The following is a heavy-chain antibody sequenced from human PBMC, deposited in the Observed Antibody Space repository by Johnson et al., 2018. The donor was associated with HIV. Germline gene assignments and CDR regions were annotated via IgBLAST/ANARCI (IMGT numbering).Heavy chain of an antibody. V-gene: IGHV3-66*01. J-gene: IGHJ3*02. CDR1: GFTFTNAW. CDR3: ARGCRDGYTCDALDI. CDR2: INSGGST. D-gene: IGHD5-24*01. Sequence: ESGGGLVKPGGSRRLSCAASGFTFTNAWMSWVRQGPGKGLEWVSVINSGGSTYYADSVKGRFTISRDNSKNTLYLQITSLRAEDTAVYFGARGCRDGYTCDALDIWGQGTMVTVSS.